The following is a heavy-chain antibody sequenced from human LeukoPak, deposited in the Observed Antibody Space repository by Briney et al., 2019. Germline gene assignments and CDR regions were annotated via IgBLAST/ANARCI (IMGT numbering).Heavy chain of an antibody. CDR2: MNSDGTTT. D-gene: IGHD6-19*01. V-gene: IGHV3-74*01. Sequence: GGSLRLSCAASGFTFSDHWMHWVRQVPGKGLLWVAHMNSDGTTTNYADSVKGRFTISRDNAENTLFLQMNSLGADDTAVYYCARAGWYRFDYWGQGTLVTVSS. CDR3: ARAGWYRFDY. J-gene: IGHJ4*02. CDR1: GFTFSDHW.